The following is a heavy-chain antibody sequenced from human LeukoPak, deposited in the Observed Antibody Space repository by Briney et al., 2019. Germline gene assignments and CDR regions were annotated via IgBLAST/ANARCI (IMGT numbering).Heavy chain of an antibody. CDR1: GYTFTSYG. Sequence: GASVKVSCKASGYTFTSYGISWVRQAPGQGLEWMGWISAYNGNTNYAQKLQGRVTMTRDTSTSTAYMELRSLRSDDTAVYYCARDREVGATSTFDYWGQGTLVTVSS. J-gene: IGHJ4*02. V-gene: IGHV1-18*01. D-gene: IGHD1-26*01. CDR3: ARDREVGATSTFDY. CDR2: ISAYNGNT.